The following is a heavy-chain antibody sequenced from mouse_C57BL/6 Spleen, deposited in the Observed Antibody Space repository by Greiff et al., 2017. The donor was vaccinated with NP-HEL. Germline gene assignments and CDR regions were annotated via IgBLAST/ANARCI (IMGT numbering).Heavy chain of an antibody. CDR1: GFTFSDYG. CDR3: ARQVGDMNYEGNYYAMDY. CDR2: ISNLAYSI. V-gene: IGHV5-15*04. J-gene: IGHJ4*01. Sequence: EVKLVESGGGLVQPGGSLKLSCAASGFTFSDYGMAWVRQAPRKGPEWVAFISNLAYSIYYADTVTGRFTISRDTAKHTLYLEMSSLRSEDTAMYYCARQVGDMNYEGNYYAMDYWGQGTSVTVSS. D-gene: IGHD1-1*01.